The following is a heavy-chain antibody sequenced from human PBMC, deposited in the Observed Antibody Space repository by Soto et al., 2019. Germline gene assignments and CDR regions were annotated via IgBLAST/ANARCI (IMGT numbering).Heavy chain of an antibody. V-gene: IGHV3-9*01. CDR3: AKDIREYSSGWTYFDY. CDR1: GFTFHDYA. Sequence: EVQLVESGGGLVQPGRSLKLSCAASGFTFHDYAMHWVRQGQGKGLEWVTGITWNSGSIDYANSVNGRFTISRDNAKNSLYLQMNSLRPEDTALYYCAKDIREYSSGWTYFDYWGHGTLVTVSS. J-gene: IGHJ4*01. CDR2: ITWNSGSI. D-gene: IGHD6-19*01.